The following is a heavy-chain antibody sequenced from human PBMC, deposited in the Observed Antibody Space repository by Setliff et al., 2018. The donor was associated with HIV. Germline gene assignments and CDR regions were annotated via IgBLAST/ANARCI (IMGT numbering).Heavy chain of an antibody. Sequence: SETLSLTCTVSGDSIDRSNFFWTWIRQHPGKGLEWIGYIYYSGSATYNPSLKSQASISVDTSRNEFSLKLSSVTAADTAVYFCVRGGAFCGRDSCYYLDYWGQGNPVTVSS. D-gene: IGHD2-21*02. CDR1: GDSIDRSNFF. V-gene: IGHV4-31*01. J-gene: IGHJ4*02. CDR2: IYYSGSA. CDR3: VRGGAFCGRDSCYYLDY.